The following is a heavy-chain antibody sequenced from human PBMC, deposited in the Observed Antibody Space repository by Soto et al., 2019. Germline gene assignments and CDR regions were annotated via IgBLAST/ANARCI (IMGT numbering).Heavy chain of an antibody. CDR1: SGSIGTYF. CDR2: IYSSVAT. J-gene: IGHJ3*02. CDR3: ARGRGGTYDAFDI. V-gene: IGHV4-59*01. Sequence: QVQLRESGPGLVKPSETLSLTCTVSSGSIGTYFWRWIRQPPGKGLEWIGYIYSSVATNYNPSLKSRVTIFPDTSKNQFSLRLSSVTAADTAVYYCARGRGGTYDAFDIWGQGTLVTVSS. D-gene: IGHD1-26*01.